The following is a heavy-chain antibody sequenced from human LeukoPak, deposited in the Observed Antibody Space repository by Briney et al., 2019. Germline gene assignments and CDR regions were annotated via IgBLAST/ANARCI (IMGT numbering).Heavy chain of an antibody. CDR3: ARDRIVVVVAATLGYYYYGKDV. Sequence: GGSLRLSCAASGFTFSSYAMHWVRQAPGKGLEWAAVISYDGSNKYYADSVKGRFTISRDNSKNTLYLQMNSLRAEDTAVYYCARDRIVVVVAATLGYYYYGKDVWGQGTTVTVSS. CDR2: ISYDGSNK. CDR1: GFTFSSYA. D-gene: IGHD2-15*01. J-gene: IGHJ6*02. V-gene: IGHV3-30*04.